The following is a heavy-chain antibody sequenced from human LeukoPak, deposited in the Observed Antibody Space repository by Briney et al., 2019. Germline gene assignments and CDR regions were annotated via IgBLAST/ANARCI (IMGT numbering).Heavy chain of an antibody. D-gene: IGHD5-12*01. Sequence: ASVKVSCKASGYTFTGYYMHWVRQAPGQGLEWMGWINPNSGGTNYAQKFQGRVTMTRDTSISTAYMELSRLRSDDTAVYYCARDRVGGYDYYYYYMGVWGKGTTVTISS. CDR3: ARDRVGGYDYYYYYMGV. CDR1: GYTFTGYY. V-gene: IGHV1-2*02. CDR2: INPNSGGT. J-gene: IGHJ6*03.